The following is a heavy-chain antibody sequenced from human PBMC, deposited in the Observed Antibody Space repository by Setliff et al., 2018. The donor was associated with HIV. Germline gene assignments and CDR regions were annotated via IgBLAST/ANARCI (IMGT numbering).Heavy chain of an antibody. CDR1: RYTFAGHY. CDR3: ARGPEEGDCSGGSCYGNFDP. J-gene: IGHJ5*02. D-gene: IGHD2-15*01. CDR2: IIPILGVA. Sequence: SVKVSCKASRYTFAGHYMHWVRQAPGQGLEWMGGIIPILGVANYAQKFQGRLTITADKSTNTAYMELSSLKSDDTAVYYCARGPEEGDCSGGSCYGNFDPWGQGTLVTVSS. V-gene: IGHV1-69*10.